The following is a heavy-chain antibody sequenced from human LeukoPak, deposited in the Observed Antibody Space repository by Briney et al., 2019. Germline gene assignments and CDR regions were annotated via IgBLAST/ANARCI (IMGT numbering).Heavy chain of an antibody. CDR3: ASEQLLWFGESINYYMDV. CDR1: GGSISSYY. J-gene: IGHJ6*03. CDR2: IYTSGGT. V-gene: IGHV4-4*07. D-gene: IGHD3-10*01. Sequence: KDSETLSLTCTVSGGSISSYYWSWIRQPAGKGLEWIGRIYTSGGTNYNPSLKSRVTMSVDTSKNQFSLKLSSVTAADTAVYYCASEQLLWFGESINYYMDVWGKGTTVTVSS.